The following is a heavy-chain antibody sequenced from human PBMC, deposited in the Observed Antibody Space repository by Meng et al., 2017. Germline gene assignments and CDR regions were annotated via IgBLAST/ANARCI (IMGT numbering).Heavy chain of an antibody. J-gene: IGHJ4*02. CDR3: ARGRRNEPLFDY. CDR1: GGFFSTHT. CDR2: LIAVFDKT. D-gene: IGHD1-14*01. V-gene: IGHV1-69*13. Sequence: QVQLVQSGAEVQKPGSSVKVACKTSGGFFSTHTFSWVRQAPGQGLEWMGGLIAVFDKTKAAPRFQDRVTFTADESTSTAYMELSSLTFDDTAVYFCARGRRNEPLFDYWGQGTLVTVSS.